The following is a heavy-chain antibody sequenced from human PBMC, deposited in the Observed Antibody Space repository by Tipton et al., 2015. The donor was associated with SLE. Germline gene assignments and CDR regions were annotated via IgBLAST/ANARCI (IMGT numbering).Heavy chain of an antibody. CDR3: AGDAVYCSGDCPSVVRFDP. CDR1: GGSISSYY. D-gene: IGHD2-21*01. V-gene: IGHV4-4*07. CDR2: IYTNGST. Sequence: TLSLTCTVSGGSISSYYWSWIRQPAGKGLEWIGRIYTNGSTNYNPSLKRRVTMSVDTSKNQFSLKLSSVTAADTAVYYCAGDAVYCSGDCPSVVRFDPWGQGTLVTVSS. J-gene: IGHJ5*02.